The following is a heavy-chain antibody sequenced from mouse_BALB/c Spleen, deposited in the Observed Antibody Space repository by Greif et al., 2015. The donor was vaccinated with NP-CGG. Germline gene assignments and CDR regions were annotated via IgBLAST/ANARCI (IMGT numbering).Heavy chain of an antibody. D-gene: IGHD2-1*01. V-gene: IGHV14-4*02. CDR3: NANYGNYEGFAY. CDR1: GFNIKDYY. Sequence: EVKLVESGAELVRSGASVKLSCTASGFNIKDYYMHWVKQRPEQGLEWIGWIDPENGDTEYAPKFQGKATTTADTSSNTAYLQLSSLTSEDTAVYYCNANYGNYEGFAYWGQGTLVTVSA. J-gene: IGHJ3*01. CDR2: IDPENGDT.